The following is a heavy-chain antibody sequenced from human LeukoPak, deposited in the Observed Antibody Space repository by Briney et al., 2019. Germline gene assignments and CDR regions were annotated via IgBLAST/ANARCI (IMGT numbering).Heavy chain of an antibody. D-gene: IGHD1-14*01. Sequence: GRSLSLSCAASGFTISSYAMHWIRQAPGKGLEWVAVISYDGSNKYYADSVKGRFTISRDNSKNTLYLQMNSLRAEDTAVYYCASVTDQPYWGQGTLVTVSS. CDR2: ISYDGSNK. V-gene: IGHV3-30-3*01. CDR1: GFTISSYA. J-gene: IGHJ4*02. CDR3: ASVTDQPY.